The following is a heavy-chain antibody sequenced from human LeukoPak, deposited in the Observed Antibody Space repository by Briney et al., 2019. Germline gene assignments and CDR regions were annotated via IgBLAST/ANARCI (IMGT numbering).Heavy chain of an antibody. CDR1: GESLTTFY. J-gene: IGHJ6*03. V-gene: IGHV4-34*01. Sequence: SETLSLTCAVYGESLTTFYWGWIRQTPGKGLEWIGEINHTGSTNYNPSLKSRVTISIDTSKNQFSLKLNSVTAADTAVYYCARRASMNYYYYYMDVWGKGTTVTISS. CDR3: ARRASMNYYYYYMDV. CDR2: INHTGST.